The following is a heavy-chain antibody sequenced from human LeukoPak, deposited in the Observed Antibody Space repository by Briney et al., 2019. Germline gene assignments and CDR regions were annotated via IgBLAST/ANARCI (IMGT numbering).Heavy chain of an antibody. CDR3: ARESHVERDDY. CDR2: ISANDGKT. J-gene: IGHJ4*02. V-gene: IGHV1-18*01. D-gene: IGHD1-1*01. CDR1: GFVFTSYG. Sequence: ASVKVSCKASGFVFTSYGFTWVRQAPGQGLEWRGWISANDGKTHYSERHQGRVTMTTDTVTSTAYMELRSLRSDDTAVYYRARESHVERDDYWGQGTRVTVSS.